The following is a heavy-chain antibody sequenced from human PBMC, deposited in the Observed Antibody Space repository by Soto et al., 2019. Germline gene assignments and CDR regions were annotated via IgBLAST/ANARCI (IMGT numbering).Heavy chain of an antibody. V-gene: IGHV3-23*01. J-gene: IGHJ4*02. Sequence: GGSLRLCCVACGFTFCSYAMGWVRQDPGKGLEWVSAISGSGVTTHYADSVKGRFTISRDNSKNTLYLQMNSLRAEDTAIYYCAKDRPYDPEVIWLGELFDNWGQGTLVTVSS. CDR1: GFTFCSYA. CDR2: ISGSGVTT. CDR3: AKDRPYDPEVIWLGELFDN. D-gene: IGHD3-10*01.